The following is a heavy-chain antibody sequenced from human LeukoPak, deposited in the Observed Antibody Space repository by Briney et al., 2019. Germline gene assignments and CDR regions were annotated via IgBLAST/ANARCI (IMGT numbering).Heavy chain of an antibody. Sequence: GGSLRLSCAASGFTFSSFAMSWVRQAPGKGLEWVSNIRGSGDGTSTYYADSVKGRFTISRDNSNNMLYLQMNSLRAEDTAVYYCARDSSSWYENWFDPWGQGTLVTVSS. J-gene: IGHJ5*02. D-gene: IGHD6-13*01. CDR1: GFTFSSFA. CDR3: ARDSSSWYENWFDP. V-gene: IGHV3-23*01. CDR2: IRGSGDGTST.